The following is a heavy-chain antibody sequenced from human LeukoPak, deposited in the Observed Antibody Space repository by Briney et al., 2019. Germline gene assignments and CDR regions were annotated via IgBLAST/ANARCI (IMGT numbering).Heavy chain of an antibody. V-gene: IGHV4-59*06. D-gene: IGHD2-15*01. CDR1: GGSISSYY. Sequence: NPSETLSLTCTVSGGSISSYYWSWIRQHPGKGLEWIGYIYYSGNTQYIPSLKSRITISVDTSKNQFSLKLSSVTAADTAVYYCAREPGYCSGGSCYGGWFDPWGQGTLVTVSS. J-gene: IGHJ5*02. CDR3: AREPGYCSGGSCYGGWFDP. CDR2: IYYSGNT.